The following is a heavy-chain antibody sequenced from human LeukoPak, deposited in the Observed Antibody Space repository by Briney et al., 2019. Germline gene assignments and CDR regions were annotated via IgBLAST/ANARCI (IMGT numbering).Heavy chain of an antibody. Sequence: LRLSCVGSGFTFSDCYMGWIRQAPGEGLEWIGYIYDSESTYYNPSLKSRITISADTSKNQFSLKVTSVTAADTAVYYCARCLRITLFPYWFDPWGQGTLVTVSS. CDR2: IYDSEST. CDR1: GFTFSDCY. J-gene: IGHJ5*02. V-gene: IGHV4-30-4*08. D-gene: IGHD3-10*02. CDR3: ARCLRITLFPYWFDP.